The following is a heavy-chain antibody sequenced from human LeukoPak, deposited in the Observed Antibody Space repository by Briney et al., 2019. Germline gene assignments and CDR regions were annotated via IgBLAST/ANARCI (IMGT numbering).Heavy chain of an antibody. CDR3: AREPGTDYRKYYFDY. D-gene: IGHD3/OR15-3a*01. CDR1: GFTFKNYA. Sequence: PGGSLRLSCAASGFTFKNYAMNWVRQSPGQGLEWVSTISGDAVTSWYADSVKGRFTISRDNSKNTVYLQMDSLRAEDTAVYYCAREPGTDYRKYYFDYWGQGTLVTVSS. J-gene: IGHJ4*02. CDR2: ISGDAVTS. V-gene: IGHV3-23*01.